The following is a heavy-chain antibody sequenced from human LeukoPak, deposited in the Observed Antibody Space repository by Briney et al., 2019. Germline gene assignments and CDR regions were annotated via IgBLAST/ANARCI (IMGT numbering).Heavy chain of an antibody. V-gene: IGHV4-59*12. CDR1: GASISGYF. CDR3: ARVIGSWRPFDP. D-gene: IGHD3-10*01. Sequence: SETLSLTCTVSGASISGYFWCWIRQPPGKGLEWIGYISSSGNTNYNPSLKSRVTISVDTSKNRFSLKLSSVTAADTAVYYCARVIGSWRPFDPWGQGTLVTVSS. CDR2: ISSSGNT. J-gene: IGHJ5*02.